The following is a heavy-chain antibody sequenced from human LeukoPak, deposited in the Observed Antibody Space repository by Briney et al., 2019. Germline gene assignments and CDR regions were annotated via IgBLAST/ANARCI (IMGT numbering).Heavy chain of an antibody. J-gene: IGHJ2*01. CDR3: ARAGPKVWQPENFDL. D-gene: IGHD6-13*01. CDR2: IYYSGST. Sequence: PSETLSFTCTVSGGSISSSSYYWGWIRQPPGKGLEWIGSIYYSGSTYYNPSLKSRVTISVDTSKNQFSLKLSSVTAADTAVYYCARAGPKVWQPENFDLWGRGTLVTVSS. V-gene: IGHV4-39*07. CDR1: GGSISSSSYY.